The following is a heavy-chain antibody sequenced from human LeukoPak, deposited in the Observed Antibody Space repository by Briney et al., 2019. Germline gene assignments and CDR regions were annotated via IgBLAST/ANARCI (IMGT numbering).Heavy chain of an antibody. V-gene: IGHV3-21*01. CDR2: ISSSSYI. J-gene: IGHJ4*02. D-gene: IGHD5-18*01. CDR1: GFTFSTYT. CDR3: ARGSDTAMVLFSCFDY. Sequence: PGGSLRLSCAASGFTFSTYTMNWVRQAPGKGLEWVSSISSSSYIYYADSVKGRFTISRDNARKSLYLQMNTLRAEDTAVYYCARGSDTAMVLFSCFDYWGQGTLVTVSS.